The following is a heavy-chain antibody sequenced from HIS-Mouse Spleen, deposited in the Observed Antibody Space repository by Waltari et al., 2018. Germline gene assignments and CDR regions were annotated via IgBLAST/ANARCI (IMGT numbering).Heavy chain of an antibody. CDR2: ISGSGGST. CDR3: AQNYYGSGSYYY. J-gene: IGHJ4*02. CDR1: GFPFSGYA. V-gene: IGHV3-23*01. D-gene: IGHD3-10*01. Sequence: EVQLLGSGGGLVQPGGSLRLSCAASGFPFSGYAMSWVRQAPGKGLEWVSAISGSGGSTYYADSVKGRFTISRDNSKNTLYLQMNSLRAEDTAVYYCAQNYYGSGSYYYWGQGTLVTVSS.